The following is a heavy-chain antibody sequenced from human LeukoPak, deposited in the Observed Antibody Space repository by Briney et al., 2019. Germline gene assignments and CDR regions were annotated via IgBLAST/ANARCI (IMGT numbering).Heavy chain of an antibody. CDR2: IYSGGTT. D-gene: IGHD3-22*01. Sequence: GGSLRLSCAASGFTVSSNYMSWVRQAPGKGLEWVSVIYSGGTTYYSDSVKGRFTISRDNRQNTLYLQMKSLRAEDTAVYYCARTRTYSYDSSGHYYPTHFDYWGQGTLVTVSS. V-gene: IGHV3-66*01. CDR3: ARTRTYSYDSSGHYYPTHFDY. J-gene: IGHJ4*02. CDR1: GFTVSSNY.